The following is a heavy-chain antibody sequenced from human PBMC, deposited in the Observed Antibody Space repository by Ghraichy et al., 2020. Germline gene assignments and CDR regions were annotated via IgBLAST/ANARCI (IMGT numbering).Heavy chain of an antibody. CDR2: INSDGSST. CDR1: GFTFSSYW. D-gene: IGHD2-15*01. J-gene: IGHJ6*02. CDR3: ARYSLRGYGMDV. Sequence: GGSLRLSCAASGFTFSSYWMHCVRQAPGKGLVWVSRINSDGSSTSYADSVKGRFTISRDNAKNTLYLQMNSLRAEDTAVYYCARYSLRGYGMDVWGQGTTVTVSS. V-gene: IGHV3-74*01.